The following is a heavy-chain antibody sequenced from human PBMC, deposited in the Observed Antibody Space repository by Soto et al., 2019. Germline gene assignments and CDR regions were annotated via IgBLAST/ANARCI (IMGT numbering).Heavy chain of an antibody. J-gene: IGHJ5*02. CDR3: ARGIDRYCSSTSCYKMFDP. CDR1: GFTFSSYA. CDR2: ISYDGSNK. D-gene: IGHD2-2*02. Sequence: QVPLVESGGGVVQPGRSLRLSCAASGFTFSSYAMHWVRQAPGKGLEWVAVISYDGSNKYYADSVKGRFTISRDNSKNTLYLQMNSLRAEDTAVYYCARGIDRYCSSTSCYKMFDPWGQGTLVTVSS. V-gene: IGHV3-30-3*01.